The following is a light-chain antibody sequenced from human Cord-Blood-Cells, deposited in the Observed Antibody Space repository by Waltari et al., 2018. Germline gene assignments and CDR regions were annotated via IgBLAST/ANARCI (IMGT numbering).Light chain of an antibody. Sequence: DIQMTQSPSTLSASVGDRAPITCRASQSISSWLAWYQQKPGKAPELLIYYASSLESGVPSRFSGSGSGTEFTLTISSLQPDDFATYYCQQYNSYSGTFGQGTKVEIK. CDR1: QSISSW. CDR3: QQYNSYSGT. J-gene: IGKJ1*01. CDR2: YAS. V-gene: IGKV1-5*01.